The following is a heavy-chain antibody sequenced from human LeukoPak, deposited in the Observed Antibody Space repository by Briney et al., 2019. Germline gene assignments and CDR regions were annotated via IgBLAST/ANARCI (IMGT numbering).Heavy chain of an antibody. CDR2: IYHSGNT. CDR3: ASTRRAAVAGRFDS. J-gene: IGHJ4*02. CDR1: GASMSSNY. V-gene: IGHV4-4*09. D-gene: IGHD6-19*01. Sequence: SETLSLTCNVSGASMSSNYCSWIRQPPGKGLEWIGYIYHSGNTNYSPSLESRVTMSVVESKNQFSLRVHFVSAADTAVYYCASTRRAAVAGRFDSWGQGTLVTVSS.